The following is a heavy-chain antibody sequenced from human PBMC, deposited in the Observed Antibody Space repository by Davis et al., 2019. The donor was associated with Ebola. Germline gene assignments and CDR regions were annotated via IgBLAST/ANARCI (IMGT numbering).Heavy chain of an antibody. D-gene: IGHD2-2*01. CDR3: AKGGGYCSSTSCLIDS. CDR1: GFTFSSQG. J-gene: IGHJ4*02. CDR2: IRYEGSNR. Sequence: GESLKISCAASGFTFSSQGMHWVRQAPGKGLEWVAFIRYEGSNRYYADSLKGRFTISRDNSKNMLYLQMNSLRTEDTAVYYCAKGGGYCSSTSCLIDSWGQGTLVTVSS. V-gene: IGHV3-30*02.